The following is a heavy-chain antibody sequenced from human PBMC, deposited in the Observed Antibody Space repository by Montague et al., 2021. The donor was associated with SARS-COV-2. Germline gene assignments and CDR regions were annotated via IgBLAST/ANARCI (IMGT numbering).Heavy chain of an antibody. D-gene: IGHD2-21*02. V-gene: IGHV3-30*09. Sequence: SLRLSCAASGFTFSNYAMHWVRQAPGKGLEWVAVISFAGNDRYYGDSVRGRFAISRDNSQNTLHLQMNSLRTEDTAVYYCSRGSFVFCGGDCYSDSWGRGTLVTVSS. CDR3: SRGSFVFCGGDCYSDS. J-gene: IGHJ5*01. CDR1: GFTFSNYA. CDR2: ISFAGNDR.